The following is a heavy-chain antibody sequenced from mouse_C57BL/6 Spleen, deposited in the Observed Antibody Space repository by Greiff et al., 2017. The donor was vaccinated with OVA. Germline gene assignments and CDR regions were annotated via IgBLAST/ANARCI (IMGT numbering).Heavy chain of an antibody. J-gene: IGHJ2*01. V-gene: IGHV1-69*01. CDR1: GYTFTSYW. CDR2: IDPSDSYT. CDR3: ARAGGEDGYHYFDY. D-gene: IGHD2-3*01. Sequence: QVQLQQSGAELVMPGASVKLSCKASGYTFTSYWMHWVKQRPGQGLEWIGEIDPSDSYTNYNQKFKGKSTLTVDKSSSTAYMQLSSLTSEDSAVYYCARAGGEDGYHYFDYWGQGTTLTVSS.